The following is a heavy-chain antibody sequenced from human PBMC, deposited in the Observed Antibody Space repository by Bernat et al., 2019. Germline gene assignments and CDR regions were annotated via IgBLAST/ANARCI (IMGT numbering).Heavy chain of an antibody. D-gene: IGHD6-13*01. CDR3: ARDKVAAAGTFYYYGMDV. V-gene: IGHV4-61*01. Sequence: QVQLQESGPGLVKPSETLSLTCTVSGASVTSGSYYWSWIRQPPGKGLEWIGYIYYSGSTNYNPSLKSRVTISVDTSKNQFSLKLSSVTAADTAVYYCARDKVAAAGTFYYYGMDVWGQGTTVTVSS. J-gene: IGHJ6*02. CDR1: GASVTSGSYY. CDR2: IYYSGST.